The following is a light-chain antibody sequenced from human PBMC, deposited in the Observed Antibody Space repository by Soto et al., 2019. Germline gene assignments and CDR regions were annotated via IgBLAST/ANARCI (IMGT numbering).Light chain of an antibody. V-gene: IGKV3-20*01. J-gene: IGKJ1*01. CDR2: DAS. CDR1: QNVDSNY. Sequence: EILLTQSPAIVSLSPGERATLSCRASQNVDSNYLAWYQQKPAQAPRLLIYDASSRATGIPDRFSGSGSGTDFTLTISRLEPEDFAVYYCQQYGSSSWTFGQGTKVDI. CDR3: QQYGSSSWT.